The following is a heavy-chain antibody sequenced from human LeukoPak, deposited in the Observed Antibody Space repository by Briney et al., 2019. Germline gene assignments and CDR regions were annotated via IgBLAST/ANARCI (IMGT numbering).Heavy chain of an antibody. CDR2: IRYGGSDK. J-gene: IGHJ4*02. Sequence: GGSLRLSCAASGFTFSNYGMHWVRQAPGKWLEWVAFIRYGGSDKYYADSVKGRFTISRDNSKNTLYLQVNSLRAEDTALYYCAKDSWEVGATSEIDYRGQGTLVTVSS. CDR1: GFTFSNYG. V-gene: IGHV3-30*02. D-gene: IGHD1-26*01. CDR3: AKDSWEVGATSEIDY.